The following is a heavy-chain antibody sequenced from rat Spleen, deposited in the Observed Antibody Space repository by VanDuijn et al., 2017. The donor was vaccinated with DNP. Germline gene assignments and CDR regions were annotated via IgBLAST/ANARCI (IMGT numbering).Heavy chain of an antibody. V-gene: IGHV5S13*01. CDR3: AKDWDGGYAMDA. CDR2: ITASGGST. J-gene: IGHJ4*01. CDR1: GFTFSNYG. Sequence: EVQLVGSGGGLVQSGRSLKLSCAASGFTFSNYGMAWVRQAPKKGLEWVASITASGGSTSYRDSVKGRFTISRANAENTVYLQMNSLRSEDTATYYCAKDWDGGYAMDAWGQGTSVTVSS. D-gene: IGHD1-11*01.